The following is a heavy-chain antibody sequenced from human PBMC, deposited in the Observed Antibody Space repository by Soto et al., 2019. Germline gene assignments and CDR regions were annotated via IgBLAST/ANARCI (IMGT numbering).Heavy chain of an antibody. D-gene: IGHD5-18*01. CDR2: IKSKTDGGTT. CDR1: GFTFSNAW. Sequence: PGGSLRLSCAASGFTFSNAWMNWVRQAPGKGLEWVGRIKSKTDGGTTDYAAPVKGRFTISRDDSKNTLYLQMNSLKTEDTAVYYCTTDKAAVWIQLWFELGAFDIWGQGTMVTVSS. J-gene: IGHJ3*02. V-gene: IGHV3-15*07. CDR3: TTDKAAVWIQLWFELGAFDI.